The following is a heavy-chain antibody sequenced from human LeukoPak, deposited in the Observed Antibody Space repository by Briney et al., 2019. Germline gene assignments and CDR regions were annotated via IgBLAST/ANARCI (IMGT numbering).Heavy chain of an antibody. CDR3: ARDTSGWLYFDY. V-gene: IGHV4-61*01. CDR1: GGSVSSGSDY. CDR2: IYYSGSS. Sequence: SETLSLTCTVSGGSVSSGSDYWGWIRQPPGKGLEWIGYIYYSGSSNYNPSLKSRVTISVDTSRNQFSLKLSSVTAADTAVYYCARDTSGWLYFDYWGQGTLVTVSS. J-gene: IGHJ4*02. D-gene: IGHD6-19*01.